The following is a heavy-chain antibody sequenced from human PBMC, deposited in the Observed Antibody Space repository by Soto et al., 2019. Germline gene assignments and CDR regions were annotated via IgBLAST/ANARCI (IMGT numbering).Heavy chain of an antibody. J-gene: IGHJ4*02. CDR2: ISETGSHT. Sequence: GGSLRLSCEASGFTFTDYHMSWIRQAPGKGLEWVALISETGSHTAYAESVKGRFTISRDNARPSVFLQMNSLRSDDTAVYFCARSLRATSPLTFWGQGTPVTV. V-gene: IGHV3-11*06. D-gene: IGHD7-27*01. CDR1: GFTFTDYH. CDR3: ARSLRATSPLTF.